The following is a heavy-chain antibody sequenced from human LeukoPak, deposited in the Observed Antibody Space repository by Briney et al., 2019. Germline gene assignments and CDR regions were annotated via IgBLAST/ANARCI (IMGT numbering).Heavy chain of an antibody. CDR2: IYSGGST. D-gene: IGHD4-23*01. V-gene: IGHV3-53*01. CDR1: GFTVSSNY. J-gene: IGHJ5*02. CDR3: ARAHVTQTIPRLFWFDP. Sequence: PGGSLRLSCAASGFTVSSNYMSWVRQAPGKGLEWVSVIYSGGSTYYADSVKGRFTISRDNSKNTLYLQMNSLRAEDTAVYYCARAHVTQTIPRLFWFDPWGQGTLVTVSS.